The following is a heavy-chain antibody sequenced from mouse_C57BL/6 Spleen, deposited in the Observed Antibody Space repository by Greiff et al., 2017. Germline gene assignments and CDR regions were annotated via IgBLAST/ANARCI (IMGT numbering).Heavy chain of an antibody. CDR2: ISDGGSYT. CDR1: GFTFSSYA. J-gene: IGHJ2*01. Sequence: EVQLVESGGGLVKPGGSLKLSCAASGFTFSSYAMSWVRQTPEKRLEWVATISDGGSYTYYPDNVKGRFTISRDNAKNNLYLQMSHLKSEDTAMYYCARAILFGYWGQGTTLTVSS. CDR3: ARAILFGY. V-gene: IGHV5-4*01.